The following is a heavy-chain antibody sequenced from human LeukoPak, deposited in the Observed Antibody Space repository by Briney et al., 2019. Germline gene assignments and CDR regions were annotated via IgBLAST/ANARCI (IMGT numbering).Heavy chain of an antibody. CDR3: AKRDRPCSGDCSAPYYFDY. CDR1: GFTFSSYE. Sequence: PGGSLRLSCAASGFTFSSYEMNWVRQAPGKGLEWVSSISSSGGKTYYADSVKGRFTISRDNSKNTLYLQMSSPRAEDTAVYYCAKRDRPCSGDCSAPYYFDYWGQGTLVTVSS. CDR2: ISSSGGKT. D-gene: IGHD2-21*02. J-gene: IGHJ4*02. V-gene: IGHV3-23*01.